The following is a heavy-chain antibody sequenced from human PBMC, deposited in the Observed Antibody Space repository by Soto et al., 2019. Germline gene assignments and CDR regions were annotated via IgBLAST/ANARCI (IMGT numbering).Heavy chain of an antibody. CDR2: IFHDGAA. J-gene: IGHJ4*02. Sequence: PSETLSFTCAVSGVSLTSGNWWTWVRHSPQRGLDYVGEIFHDGAANYYPSFERRVAMSVDTSRNQFSIKLTSVTAADTAVYFCARFVYDTSLNYMYFDFWAQGTMVTFSS. CDR1: GVSLTSGNW. D-gene: IGHD3-22*01. V-gene: IGHV4-4*02. CDR3: ARFVYDTSLNYMYFDF.